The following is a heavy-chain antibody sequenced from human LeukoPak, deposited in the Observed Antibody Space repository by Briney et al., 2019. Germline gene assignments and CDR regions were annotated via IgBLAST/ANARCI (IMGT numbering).Heavy chain of an antibody. D-gene: IGHD6-13*01. CDR2: ISYDGSNK. V-gene: IGHV3-30*18. J-gene: IGHJ2*01. CDR1: GFTFSSYG. Sequence: PGGSLRLSCAASGFTFSSYGMHWVRQAPGKGRGGVAVISYDGSNKYYADSVKGRFTISRDNSKNTLYLQMNSLRAEDTAVYYCAKDNSRSVLYPYWYFDLWGRGTLVTVSS. CDR3: AKDNSRSVLYPYWYFDL.